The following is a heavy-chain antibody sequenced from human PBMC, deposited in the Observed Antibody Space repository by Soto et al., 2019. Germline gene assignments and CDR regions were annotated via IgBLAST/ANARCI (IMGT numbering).Heavy chain of an antibody. J-gene: IGHJ4*02. CDR3: ATTPSYDSSGYYHPTIDY. Sequence: PSETLSLTCTVSGGSISSSSYYWGWIRQPPGKGLEWIGSIYYSGSTYYNPSLKSRVTISVDTSKNQFSLKLSSVTAADTAVYYCATTPSYDSSGYYHPTIDYWGQGTLVTVS. CDR2: IYYSGST. D-gene: IGHD3-22*01. V-gene: IGHV4-39*01. CDR1: GGSISSSSYY.